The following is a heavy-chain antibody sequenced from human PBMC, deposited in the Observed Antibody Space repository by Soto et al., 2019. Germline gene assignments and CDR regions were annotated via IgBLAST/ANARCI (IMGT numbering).Heavy chain of an antibody. V-gene: IGHV3-15*01. Sequence: GGSLRLSCAASGFTFTNAWMSWVRQAPGKGLEWVGRVKSKSDGGTTDFAAPVKGRFSISRDDSKNTLYLQMNSLKIEDTAVYYCTGWGAALAYWGQGTLVTVSS. CDR3: TGWGAALAY. CDR2: VKSKSDGGTT. CDR1: GFTFTNAW. J-gene: IGHJ4*02. D-gene: IGHD3-16*01.